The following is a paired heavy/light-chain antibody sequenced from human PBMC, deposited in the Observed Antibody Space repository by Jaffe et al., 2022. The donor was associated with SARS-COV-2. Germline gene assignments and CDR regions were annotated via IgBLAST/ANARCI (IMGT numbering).Heavy chain of an antibody. CDR3: AHSGSSWTSFDH. CDR2: IYWDDDT. V-gene: IGHV2-5*02. Sequence: QITLKESGPTLAKPTQTLTLTCAYSGFSLSTSRAGVGWIRQPPGKALEWLAHIYWDDDTLYSPSLRSRITITKDTSKKQVVLTLTNVDPVDTATYYCAHSGSSWTSFDHWGQGTLVTVSS. J-gene: IGHJ4*02. D-gene: IGHD6-19*01. CDR1: GFSLSTSRAG.
Light chain of an antibody. CDR2: EGS. CDR3: CSYARSNIFV. Sequence: QSALTQPASVSGSPGQSITISCTGTSSDVGSYNFVSWYQHHSGNVPKLIIYEGSKRPSGVSDRFSGSKSGDTASLTISGLQAEDEADYYCCSYARSNIFVFGTGTKVTVL. V-gene: IGLV2-23*01. J-gene: IGLJ1*01. CDR1: SSDVGSYNF.